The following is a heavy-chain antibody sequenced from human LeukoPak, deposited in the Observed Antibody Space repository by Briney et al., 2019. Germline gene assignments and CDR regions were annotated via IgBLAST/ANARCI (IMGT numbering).Heavy chain of an antibody. CDR1: GFTFSSYA. CDR2: ISYDGSNK. D-gene: IGHD2-21*01. V-gene: IGHV3-30*04. Sequence: GGSLRLSFSASGFTFSSYAMHWGRQAPGKGLGWGAVISYDGSNKYYADPVKGRFTISRDKSKNTLYLQMNSLRAEDTAVYYCARDPLGDSTYYFDYWGQGTLVTVSS. CDR3: ARDPLGDSTYYFDY. J-gene: IGHJ4*02.